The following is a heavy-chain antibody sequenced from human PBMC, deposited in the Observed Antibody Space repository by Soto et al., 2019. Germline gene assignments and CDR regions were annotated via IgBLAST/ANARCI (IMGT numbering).Heavy chain of an antibody. CDR1: GYAFRNFY. CDR2: INARGGSE. J-gene: IGHJ4*02. V-gene: IGHV1-46*01. CDR3: ARDLEKYTGSNPSGPGY. Sequence: GASVKVSCKASGYAFRNFYVHWVRQAPGQGLEWVGVINARGGSESYAQKFQARVTMTRDTSTSTVYMELTRLRPDDTAMYYCARDLEKYTGSNPSGPGYWGQGTKVTVSS. D-gene: IGHD1-26*01.